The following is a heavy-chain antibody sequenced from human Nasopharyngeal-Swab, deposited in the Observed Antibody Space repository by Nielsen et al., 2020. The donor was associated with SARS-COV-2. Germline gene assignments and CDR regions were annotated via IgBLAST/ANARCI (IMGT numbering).Heavy chain of an antibody. CDR2: IKQDGSEK. Sequence: GGSLRLSCAASGFTFSSYWMSWVRQAPGKGLEWVANIKQDGSEKYYVDSVKGRFTISRDNAKNSLYLQMNSLRAEDTAVYYCARVFNRVSEIAAADPNIYYYYGMDVWGQGTTVTVSS. J-gene: IGHJ6*02. CDR3: ARVFNRVSEIAAADPNIYYYYGMDV. CDR1: GFTFSSYW. D-gene: IGHD6-13*01. V-gene: IGHV3-7*01.